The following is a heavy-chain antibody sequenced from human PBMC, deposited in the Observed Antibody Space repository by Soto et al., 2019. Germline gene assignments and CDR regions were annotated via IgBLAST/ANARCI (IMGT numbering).Heavy chain of an antibody. V-gene: IGHV3-23*01. D-gene: IGHD3-3*01. CDR2: ISGSGGST. CDR3: AKPHITIFGVVIIPKYYFDY. CDR1: GFTFSSYA. Sequence: GGSLRLSCAASGFTFSSYAMSWVRQAPGKGLEWVSAISGSGGSTYYADSVKGRFTISRENSKNTLYLQMNSLRAEDTAVYYCAKPHITIFGVVIIPKYYFDYWGQGTLVTVSS. J-gene: IGHJ4*02.